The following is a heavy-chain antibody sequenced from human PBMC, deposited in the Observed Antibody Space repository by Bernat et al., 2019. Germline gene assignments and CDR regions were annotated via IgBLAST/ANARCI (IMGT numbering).Heavy chain of an antibody. V-gene: IGHV3-48*03. J-gene: IGHJ6*02. CDR3: ARGPESDIVVVPAAMIGMDV. D-gene: IGHD2-2*01. CDR2: ISSSSSYT. Sequence: EVQLVESGGGLVQPGGSLRLSCAASGFTFSSYEMNWVRQAPGKGLEWVSYISSSSSYTNYADSVKGRFTISRDNAKNSLYLQMNSLRAEDTAVYYCARGPESDIVVVPAAMIGMDVWGQGTTVTVSS. CDR1: GFTFSSYE.